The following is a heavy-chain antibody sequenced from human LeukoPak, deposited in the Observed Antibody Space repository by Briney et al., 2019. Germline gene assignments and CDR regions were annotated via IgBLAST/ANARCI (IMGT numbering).Heavy chain of an antibody. CDR1: GYTFTGYY. CDR3: ARVRRFGGAFDI. D-gene: IGHD3-10*01. CDR2: INPSSGGT. V-gene: IGHV1-2*02. J-gene: IGHJ3*02. Sequence: ASVKVSCKASGYTFTGYYMHWVRQAPGQGPEWMGWINPSSGGTNYAQKFQGRVTMTRDTSISTACMELSRLRSDDTVVYYCARVRRFGGAFDIWGQGTMVTVSS.